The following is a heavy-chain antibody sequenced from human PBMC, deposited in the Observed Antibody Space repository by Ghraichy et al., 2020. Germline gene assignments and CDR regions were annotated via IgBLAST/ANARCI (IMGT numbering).Heavy chain of an antibody. Sequence: ETLRLSCAASGFTFSSYSMNWVRQAPGKGLEWVSYISSTGNTMYYADSVKGRFTISRDNAKNSLYLQMNSLRAEDTAVYYCARGSEQWLVRFDYWGQGTLVTVSS. CDR2: ISSTGNTM. D-gene: IGHD6-19*01. CDR1: GFTFSSYS. V-gene: IGHV3-48*01. J-gene: IGHJ4*02. CDR3: ARGSEQWLVRFDY.